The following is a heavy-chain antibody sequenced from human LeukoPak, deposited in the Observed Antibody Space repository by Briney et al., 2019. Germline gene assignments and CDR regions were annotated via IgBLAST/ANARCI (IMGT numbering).Heavy chain of an antibody. D-gene: IGHD6-13*01. CDR1: TYTFSGYY. V-gene: IGHV1-46*01. Sequence: WASVKVSCKASTYTFSGYYIHWVRQAPGQGLEWMGIINPSGGSTSYAQKFQGRVTMTRDTSTSTVYMELSSLRSEDTAVYYCARERLAAAGLWYWGQGTLVTVSS. CDR3: ARERLAAAGLWY. J-gene: IGHJ4*02. CDR2: INPSGGST.